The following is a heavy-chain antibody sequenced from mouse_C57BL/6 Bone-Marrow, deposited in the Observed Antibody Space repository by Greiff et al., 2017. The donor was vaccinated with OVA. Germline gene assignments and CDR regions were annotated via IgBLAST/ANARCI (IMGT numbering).Heavy chain of an antibody. CDR1: GYAFTNYL. Sequence: QVQLQQSGAELVRPGPSVKVSCKASGYAFTNYLIEWVKQRPGQGLEWIGVINPGSGGTNYNEKFKGKATLTADKSSSTAYMQLSSLTSEDSAVYFCARGQLRLRFAYWGQGTLVTVSA. CDR3: ARGQLRLRFAY. D-gene: IGHD3-2*02. V-gene: IGHV1-54*01. CDR2: INPGSGGT. J-gene: IGHJ3*01.